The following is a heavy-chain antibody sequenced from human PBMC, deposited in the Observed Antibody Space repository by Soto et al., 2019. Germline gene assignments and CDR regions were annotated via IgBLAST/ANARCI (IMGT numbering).Heavy chain of an antibody. CDR2: MNSDGSTT. Sequence: GGSLRLSCAFSVFNFANHRMDWVRQAPGKGLEWVSRMNSDGSTTDYAGCVKGRFTVSRDNAKNTLYLQMNSLRAEDTAVYYCATAEVDYWGPGTLVTVS. V-gene: IGHV3-74*01. CDR1: VFNFANHR. J-gene: IGHJ4*02. CDR3: ATAEVDY.